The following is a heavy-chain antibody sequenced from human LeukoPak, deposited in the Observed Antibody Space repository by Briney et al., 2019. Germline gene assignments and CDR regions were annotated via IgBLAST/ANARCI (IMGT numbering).Heavy chain of an antibody. CDR1: GGSVSSYY. CDR3: ARHGTISSESYFDY. V-gene: IGHV4-59*08. Sequence: PSETLSLTCSVSGGSVSSYYWSWIRQSPGKGLEWIGYIHNSGRTNYNPSLKSRVTGFVDTSKNQVSLRLSSVTAADTAVYYCARHGTISSESYFDYWGQGALVTASS. J-gene: IGHJ4*02. D-gene: IGHD1-14*01. CDR2: IHNSGRT.